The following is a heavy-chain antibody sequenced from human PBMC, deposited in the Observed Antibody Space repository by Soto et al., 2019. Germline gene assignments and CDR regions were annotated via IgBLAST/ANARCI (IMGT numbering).Heavy chain of an antibody. Sequence: EVQLVESGGGLVKPGGSLRLSCAASGFTFSSYSMNWVRQAPGKVLEWVSSIRSSSSYIYYADSVKGRFTISRDNAKNSLDLKMNNMRAEDTAMYYCARDKRIVVVVAATGYDAFDIWGQGTMVTVSS. CDR2: IRSSSSYI. J-gene: IGHJ3*02. CDR1: GFTFSSYS. D-gene: IGHD2-15*01. CDR3: ARDKRIVVVVAATGYDAFDI. V-gene: IGHV3-21*01.